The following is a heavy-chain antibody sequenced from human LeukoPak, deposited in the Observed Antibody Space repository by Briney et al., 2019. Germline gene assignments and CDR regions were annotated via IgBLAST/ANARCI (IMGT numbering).Heavy chain of an antibody. D-gene: IGHD3-10*01. CDR3: ARGDVGSGIPDY. V-gene: IGHV3-13*01. Sequence: GGSLRLSCAASGFTFSSYDMHWVRQATGKGLEWVSAIGTAGDTYYPGSVKGRFTISRENAKNSLYLQMNSLRAGDTAVYYCARGDVGSGIPDYWGQGTLVTVSS. CDR2: IGTAGDT. CDR1: GFTFSSYD. J-gene: IGHJ4*02.